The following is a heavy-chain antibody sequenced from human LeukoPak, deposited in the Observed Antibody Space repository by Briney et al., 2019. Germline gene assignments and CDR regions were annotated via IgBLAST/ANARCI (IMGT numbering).Heavy chain of an antibody. CDR2: ISYDGSNK. D-gene: IGHD6-19*01. CDR3: AKGMSGSGSFDY. J-gene: IGHJ4*02. CDR1: GFTFSSYG. Sequence: GGSLRLSCAASGFTFSSYGMHWVRQAPGKGLEWVAVISYDGSNKYYADSVKGRFTISRDNSKNTLYVQMNSLRAEDTAVYYCAKGMSGSGSFDYWGQGTLVTVSS. V-gene: IGHV3-30*18.